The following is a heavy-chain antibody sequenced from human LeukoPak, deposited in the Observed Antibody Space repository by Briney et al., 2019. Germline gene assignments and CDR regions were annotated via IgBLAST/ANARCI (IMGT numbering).Heavy chain of an antibody. J-gene: IGHJ4*02. D-gene: IGHD3-22*01. CDR2: SRSKAFGETT. V-gene: IGHV3-49*04. Sequence: GGSLRLSCTTSGFSFGDYAMSWVRQAPGKGLEWIGFSRSKAFGETTEYAASVKGRFSISRDASKSIAYLQMNSLKTEDTAVYYCTRSHYDNTNYARYFDYWGQGTPLTVSS. CDR1: GFSFGDYA. CDR3: TRSHYDNTNYARYFDY.